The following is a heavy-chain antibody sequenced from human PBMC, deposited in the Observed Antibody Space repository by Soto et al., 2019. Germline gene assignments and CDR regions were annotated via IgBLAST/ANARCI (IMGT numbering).Heavy chain of an antibody. V-gene: IGHV4-30-4*01. J-gene: IGHJ4*02. Sequence: PSETLSLTCTVSGDSISDVNYYWSWIRQSPDKGLEWIGHIYDGGSTYSNPSLKSRVTVSVDTSKNQFSLQVSSVTAADTGMYYCARNGGSTWYYFDSWGQGTLVTVSS. D-gene: IGHD6-13*01. CDR3: ARNGGSTWYYFDS. CDR2: IYDGGST. CDR1: GDSISDVNYY.